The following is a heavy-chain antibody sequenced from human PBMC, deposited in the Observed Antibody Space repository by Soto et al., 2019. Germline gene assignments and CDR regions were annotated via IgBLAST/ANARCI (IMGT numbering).Heavy chain of an antibody. CDR1: GGSISSYY. Sequence: SETLSLTCTVSGGSISSYYWSWIRQTPGKGLEWIGYIYYSGSTNYNPSLKSRVTISADTSKNQFSLKLSSVTAADTAVYYCARSAVDTAMVTFAYWGQGTLVTVSS. V-gene: IGHV4-59*01. J-gene: IGHJ4*02. CDR2: IYYSGST. CDR3: ARSAVDTAMVTFAY. D-gene: IGHD5-18*01.